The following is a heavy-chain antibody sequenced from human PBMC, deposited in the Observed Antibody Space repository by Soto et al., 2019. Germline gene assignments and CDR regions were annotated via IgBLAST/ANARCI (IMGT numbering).Heavy chain of an antibody. J-gene: IGHJ6*02. CDR1: GFTFSSYS. D-gene: IGHD2-15*01. V-gene: IGHV3-21*01. CDR2: ISSSSSYI. CDR3: AREGYCSGGSCYGHYYYYGMDV. Sequence: EVQLVESGGGLVKPGGSLRLSCAASGFTFSSYSVNWVRQAPGKGLEWVSSISSSSSYIYYADSVKGRFTISRDNAKNSLYLQMNSLRAEDTAVYYCAREGYCSGGSCYGHYYYYGMDVWGQGTTVTVSS.